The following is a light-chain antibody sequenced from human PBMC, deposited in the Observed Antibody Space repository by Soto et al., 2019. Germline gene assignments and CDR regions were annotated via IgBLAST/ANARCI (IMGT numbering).Light chain of an antibody. CDR1: NIGSKS. CDR2: DDS. V-gene: IGLV3-21*02. Sequence: SYVLTQPPSVSVAPGQTARITCGGNNIGSKSVHWYQQKPGQAPVLVVYDDSDRPSGIPERFYGANSGNTATLPISRVEAADEADYYFQVWDSSSDHVVFGVGTKVTVL. J-gene: IGLJ2*01. CDR3: QVWDSSSDHVV.